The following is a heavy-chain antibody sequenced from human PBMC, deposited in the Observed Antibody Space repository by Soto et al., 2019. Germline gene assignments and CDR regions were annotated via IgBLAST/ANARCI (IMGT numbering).Heavy chain of an antibody. D-gene: IGHD6-19*01. CDR2: IRSKAYGGTT. V-gene: IGHV3-49*03. Sequence: GGSLSLSCTASGFTFGDYAMSWFRQAPGKGLEWVGFIRSKAYGGTTEYAASVKGRFTISRDDSKSIAYLQMNSLKTEDTAVYYCTRDMSGWFLFDYWGQGTLVTVSS. J-gene: IGHJ4*02. CDR3: TRDMSGWFLFDY. CDR1: GFTFGDYA.